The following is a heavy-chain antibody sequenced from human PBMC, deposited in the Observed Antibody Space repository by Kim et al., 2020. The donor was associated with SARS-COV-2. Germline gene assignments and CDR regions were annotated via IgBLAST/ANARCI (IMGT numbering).Heavy chain of an antibody. D-gene: IGHD2-2*01. V-gene: IGHV3-21*01. J-gene: IGHJ5*02. CDR3: ARDGSSTSWGNWFDP. Sequence: ADQVKGRFTISRDKAKNSLYRQMNSLRAEGTAVDYCARDGSSTSWGNWFDPWGQGTLVTVSS.